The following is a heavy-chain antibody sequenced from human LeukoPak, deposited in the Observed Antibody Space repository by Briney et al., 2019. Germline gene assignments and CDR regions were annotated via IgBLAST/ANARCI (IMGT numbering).Heavy chain of an antibody. CDR3: ARGIWFDP. J-gene: IGHJ5*02. CDR1: GGSFSGYY. CDR2: INHSGST. Sequence: AETLSLTCAVYGGSFSGYYWSWIRQPPGKGLEWIGEINHSGSTNYNPSLKSRVTISVDTSKNQFSLKLSSVTAADTAVYYCARGIWFDPWGQGTLVTVSS. V-gene: IGHV4-34*01.